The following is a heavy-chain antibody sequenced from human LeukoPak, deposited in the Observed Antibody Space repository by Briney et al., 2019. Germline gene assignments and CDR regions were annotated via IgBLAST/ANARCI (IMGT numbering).Heavy chain of an antibody. J-gene: IGHJ5*02. CDR2: MFYSGST. CDR1: GGSISSSSHY. V-gene: IGHV4-39*01. Sequence: SETLSLTCTVSGGSISSSSHYWGWIRQSPGKGLEWIGSMFYSGSTYYNPSLKSRVTISIDTSKNQFSLKLSSVTAADTAVYYCAKHPSSEFWFDPWGQGTLVTVSS. D-gene: IGHD3-10*01. CDR3: AKHPSSEFWFDP.